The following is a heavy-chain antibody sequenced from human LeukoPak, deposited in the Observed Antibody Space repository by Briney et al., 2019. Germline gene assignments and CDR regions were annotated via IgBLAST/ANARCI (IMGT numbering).Heavy chain of an antibody. V-gene: IGHV3-21*01. Sequence: PGGSLRLSCAASGFTFNTYTMNWVRPAPGKGLEWVSSINSGGIYTYYADSVKGRFTISRDNAKNSLYLQMNSLRADDTAVYFCAREITLDCWGQGTLVTVSP. J-gene: IGHJ4*02. D-gene: IGHD3-16*01. CDR1: GFTFNTYT. CDR2: INSGGIYT. CDR3: AREITLDC.